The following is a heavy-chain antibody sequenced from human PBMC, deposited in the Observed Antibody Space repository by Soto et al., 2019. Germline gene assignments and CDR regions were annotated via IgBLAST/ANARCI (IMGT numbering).Heavy chain of an antibody. CDR1: GFTFSRYA. V-gene: IGHV3-23*01. CDR3: ATRLKREMTGYYFTAQFDY. Sequence: PGGSLRLSCSASGFTFSRYAMSWGRQAPGEGLEWVSAISGSGGSTYYADSVKGRFTISRDNSKNTLYLQMNSLRAEDTAVFFCATRLKREMTGYYFTAQFDYWGQGTLVTVSS. J-gene: IGHJ4*02. CDR2: ISGSGGST. D-gene: IGHD3-9*01.